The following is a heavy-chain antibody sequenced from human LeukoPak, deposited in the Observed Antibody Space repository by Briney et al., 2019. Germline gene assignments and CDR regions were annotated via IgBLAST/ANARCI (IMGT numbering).Heavy chain of an antibody. D-gene: IGHD1-26*01. Sequence: PSETLSLTCAAYGGSFSGYYWSWIRQPPGKGLEWIGEINHSGSTNYNPSLKSRVTISVDTSKNQCSLKLSSVTAADTAVYYCAIKVDPSYYYYYYMDVWGKGTTVTVSS. CDR2: INHSGST. CDR3: AIKVDPSYYYYYYMDV. CDR1: GGSFSGYY. V-gene: IGHV4-34*01. J-gene: IGHJ6*03.